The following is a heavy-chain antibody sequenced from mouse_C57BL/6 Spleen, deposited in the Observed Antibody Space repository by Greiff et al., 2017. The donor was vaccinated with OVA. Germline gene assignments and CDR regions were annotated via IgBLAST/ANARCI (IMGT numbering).Heavy chain of an antibody. Sequence: VQLQQSGAELARPGASVKLSCKASGYTFTSYGISWVKQRTGQGLEWIGEIYPRSGNTYYNEKFKGKATLTADKSSSTAYMEIRSLTSEDSAVYFCARGKYGNYDAMDYWGPGTSVTVSS. J-gene: IGHJ4*01. V-gene: IGHV1-81*01. CDR2: IYPRSGNT. CDR1: GYTFTSYG. D-gene: IGHD2-10*02. CDR3: ARGKYGNYDAMDY.